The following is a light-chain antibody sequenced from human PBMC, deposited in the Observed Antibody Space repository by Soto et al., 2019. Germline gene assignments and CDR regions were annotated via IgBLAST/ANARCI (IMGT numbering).Light chain of an antibody. CDR1: QDISRW. Sequence: EIQMTQSPSSVSASVGARVTITCRASQDISRWLAWYQQKPGKAPKLLIYDASNLQSGVPSRFSGSGSGTDFTITISRLQPEDFATYYCQQATRFPVSFGGGTKVEIK. CDR2: DAS. J-gene: IGKJ4*01. CDR3: QQATRFPVS. V-gene: IGKV1-12*01.